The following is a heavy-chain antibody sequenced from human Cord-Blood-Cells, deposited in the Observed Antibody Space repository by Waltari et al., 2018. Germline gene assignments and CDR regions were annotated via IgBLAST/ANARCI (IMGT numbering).Heavy chain of an antibody. CDR3: ARGQGWLQLRYYYYMDV. CDR1: GGSFSGYY. V-gene: IGHV4-34*01. D-gene: IGHD5-12*01. CDR2: INHSGST. Sequence: QVQLQQWGAGLLKPSETLSLTCAVYGGSFSGYYWSWIRQPPGKGLEWIGEINHSGSTNYNPSLKSRVTISVDTSKNQFSLKLSSVTAADTAVYYCARGQGWLQLRYYYYMDVWGKGTTVTVSS. J-gene: IGHJ6*03.